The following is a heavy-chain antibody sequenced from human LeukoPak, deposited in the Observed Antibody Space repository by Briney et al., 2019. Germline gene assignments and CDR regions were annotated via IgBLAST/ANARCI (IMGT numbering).Heavy chain of an antibody. D-gene: IGHD5-24*01. V-gene: IGHV3-23*01. CDR1: GFTFSSYA. CDR2: ISDSGGNT. J-gene: IGHJ4*02. CDR3: AKAVRIIDMAFDY. Sequence: QPGGSLRLSCAASGFTFSSYAMSWVRQAPGKGLEWVSTISDSGGNTYYADSVKGRFTISRDNSQNTLHLQMNSLRAEDTAVYYCAKAVRIIDMAFDYWGQGIPVTVSS.